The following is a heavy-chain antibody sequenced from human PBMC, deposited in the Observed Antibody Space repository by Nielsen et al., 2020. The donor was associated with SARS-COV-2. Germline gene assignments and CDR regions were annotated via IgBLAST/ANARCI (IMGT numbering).Heavy chain of an antibody. Sequence: GGSLRLSCAASGFTFSSYWMSWVRQALGKGLEWVANIKQDGSEKYYVDSVKGRFTISRDNSKNTLYLQMNSLRAEDTAVYYCARRAMRFWYFDLWGRGTLVTVSS. CDR3: ARRAMRFWYFDL. CDR2: IKQDGSEK. CDR1: GFTFSSYW. J-gene: IGHJ2*01. V-gene: IGHV3-7*01. D-gene: IGHD2-2*01.